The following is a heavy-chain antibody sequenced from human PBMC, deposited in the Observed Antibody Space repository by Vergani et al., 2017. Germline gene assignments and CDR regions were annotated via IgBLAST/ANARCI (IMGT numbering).Heavy chain of an antibody. V-gene: IGHV4-34*01. D-gene: IGHD4-11*01. J-gene: IGHJ6*03. CDR1: GGSFTSYH. CDR2: IDHTGRP. CDR3: ARVNTETNGHRYYYYYRDV. Sequence: QVQLQQWGGGLLKPSETLSLTCVVNGGSFTSYHWTWIRQSPGEGLEWVGAIDHTGRPDYNPSLKSRLTMSVDKSRNQFSLTLNSVTATDTAIYFCARVNTETNGHRYYYYYRDVWGQGTAVTVS.